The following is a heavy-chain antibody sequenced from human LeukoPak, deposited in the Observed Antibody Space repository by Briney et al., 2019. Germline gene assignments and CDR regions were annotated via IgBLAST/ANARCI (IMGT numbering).Heavy chain of an antibody. CDR2: IYPADSDT. CDR3: ARGINDEYFQS. CDR1: GYSFITHW. Sequence: GESLKISCKGSGYSFITHWIGWVRQMPGKGLEWMGIIYPADSDTRYNPSLQGHVTISADRSASTAYLQWHSLKASDTAIYYCARGINDEYFQSWGQGTLSPSPQ. V-gene: IGHV5-51*01. J-gene: IGHJ1*01. D-gene: IGHD2/OR15-2a*01.